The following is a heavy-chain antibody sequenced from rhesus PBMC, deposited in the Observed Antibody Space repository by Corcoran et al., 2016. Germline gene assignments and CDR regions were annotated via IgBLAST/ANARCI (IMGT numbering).Heavy chain of an antibody. CDR3: ARGAPGPRNFVGYYFDY. J-gene: IGHJ4*01. CDR1: GYSISGYS. D-gene: IGHD3-3*01. Sequence: QVQLQESGPGLVKPSENLSLTCAVSGYSISGYSWSWIRQAPGKGLAWIGYITYSGSTSHNQSLKCRVTISRYTHKNQFSLKRSSVTAADKAVYYCARGAPGPRNFVGYYFDYWGQGVLVTVSS. CDR2: ITYSGST. V-gene: IGHV4-122*02.